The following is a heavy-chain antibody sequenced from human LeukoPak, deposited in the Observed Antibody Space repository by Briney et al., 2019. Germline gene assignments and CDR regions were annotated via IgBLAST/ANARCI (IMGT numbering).Heavy chain of an antibody. V-gene: IGHV5-10-1*01. D-gene: IGHD3-10*01. J-gene: IGHJ4*02. CDR1: GYSFTGYW. Sequence: GESLKTSCKGSGYSFTGYWISWVRQMPGKGLEWMGRIDPSDSYTNYSPSFQGHVTISADKSISTAYLQWSSLKASDTAMYYCARHNGSGSYYYFDYWGQGTLVTVSS. CDR3: ARHNGSGSYYYFDY. CDR2: IDPSDSYT.